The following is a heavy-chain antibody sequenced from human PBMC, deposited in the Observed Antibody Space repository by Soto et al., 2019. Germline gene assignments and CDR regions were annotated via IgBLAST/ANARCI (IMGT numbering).Heavy chain of an antibody. J-gene: IGHJ3*02. Sequence: GGSLKLACSASGFTFSSYSMNWVRQAPGKGLEWVSYISSSSSYIYYADSVKGRFTISRDNAKNSLYLQMNSLRAEDTAVYYCATRSWTTVTDAGAFDIWGQGTMVTVSS. CDR1: GFTFSSYS. D-gene: IGHD4-17*01. CDR2: ISSSSSYI. CDR3: ATRSWTTVTDAGAFDI. V-gene: IGHV3-21*01.